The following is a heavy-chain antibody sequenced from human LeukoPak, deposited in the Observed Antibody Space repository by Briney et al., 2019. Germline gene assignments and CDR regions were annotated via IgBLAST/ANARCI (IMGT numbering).Heavy chain of an antibody. CDR3: AGTYQLLYLWDY. CDR2: ISGSGGST. V-gene: IGHV3-23*01. D-gene: IGHD2-2*02. Sequence: GGSLRVSCAASGFTFSSYAMSWVRQAPGKGLEWVSAISGSGGSTYYADSVKGRFTISRDNSKNTLYLQMNSLRAEDTAVYYCAGTYQLLYLWDYWGQGTLVTVSS. J-gene: IGHJ4*02. CDR1: GFTFSSYA.